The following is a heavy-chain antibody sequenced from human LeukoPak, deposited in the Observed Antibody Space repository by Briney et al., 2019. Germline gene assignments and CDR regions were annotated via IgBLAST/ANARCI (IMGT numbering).Heavy chain of an antibody. V-gene: IGHV4-61*01. J-gene: IGHJ6*02. D-gene: IGHD6-13*01. Sequence: SETLSLTCTVSGGSVSSGSYYWNWIRQPPGKGLEWIGYIYYRGSTNYNPSLKSRVTISVDTSKNQFSLKLSSVTAADTAVYYCARDRFVSNWFYYYGMDVWGQGTTVTVSS. CDR2: IYYRGST. CDR3: ARDRFVSNWFYYYGMDV. CDR1: GGSVSSGSYY.